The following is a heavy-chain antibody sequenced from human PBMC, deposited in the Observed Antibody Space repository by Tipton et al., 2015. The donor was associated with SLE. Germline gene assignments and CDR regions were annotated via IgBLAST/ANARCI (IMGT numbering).Heavy chain of an antibody. Sequence: TLSLTCTVSGGSISSYYWSWIRQPPGKGLEWIGYIHYSGSTNYNPSLKSRVTISVDTSKNQFSLKLSSVTAADTAVHYCARDMRGGLFFDYWGQGTLVTVSS. CDR2: IHYSGST. D-gene: IGHD2-15*01. J-gene: IGHJ4*02. CDR1: GGSISSYY. CDR3: ARDMRGGLFFDY. V-gene: IGHV4-59*01.